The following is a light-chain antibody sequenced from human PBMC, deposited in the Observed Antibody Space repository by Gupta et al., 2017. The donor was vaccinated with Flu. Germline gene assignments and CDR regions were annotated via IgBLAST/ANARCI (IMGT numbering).Light chain of an antibody. CDR3: QQDCSSPLT. J-gene: IGKJ1*01. CDR2: GAS. Sequence: VLTQSPGTVSLSPGERATLSCRASQYVSSSNLAWYQQKPGQPPRLLIYGASSRATGIPDRFSGGGSGTEFTLTISRLEPEDFAVYYCQQDCSSPLTFGQGTKVEIK. CDR1: QYVSSSN. V-gene: IGKV3-20*01.